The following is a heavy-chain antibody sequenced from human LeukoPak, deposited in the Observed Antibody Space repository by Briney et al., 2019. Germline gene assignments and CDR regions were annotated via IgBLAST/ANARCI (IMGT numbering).Heavy chain of an antibody. CDR3: ARERIVVVDAFDI. V-gene: IGHV3-7*01. Sequence: PGGSLRLSCAASGFTFSSYWMSWVRQAPGKGLEWVANIKQDGSEKYYVDSVKGRFTISRDNAKNSLYLQMNSLRAEDTAVYYCARERIVVVDAFDIWGQGTMVTVSS. D-gene: IGHD2-2*01. CDR1: GFTFSSYW. CDR2: IKQDGSEK. J-gene: IGHJ3*02.